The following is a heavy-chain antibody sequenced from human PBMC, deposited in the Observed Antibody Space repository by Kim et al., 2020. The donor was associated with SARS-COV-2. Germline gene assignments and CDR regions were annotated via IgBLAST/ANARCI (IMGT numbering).Heavy chain of an antibody. CDR2: INAGNGNT. V-gene: IGHV1-3*01. D-gene: IGHD3-10*01. J-gene: IGHJ6*02. Sequence: ASVKVSCKASGYTFTSYAMHWVRQAPGQRLEWMGWINAGNGNTKYSQKFQGRVTITRDTSASTAYMELSSLRSEDTAVYYCAGDYYGSGSYSDYYGMDVWGQGTTVTVSS. CDR3: AGDYYGSGSYSDYYGMDV. CDR1: GYTFTSYA.